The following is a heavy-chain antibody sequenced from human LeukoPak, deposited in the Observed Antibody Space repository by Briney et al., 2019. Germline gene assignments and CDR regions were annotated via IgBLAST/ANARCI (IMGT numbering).Heavy chain of an antibody. D-gene: IGHD4-17*01. CDR2: ISSSGNTI. J-gene: IGHJ2*01. V-gene: IGHV3-48*03. Sequence: GGSLRLSCAASGFIFSSYEMNWVRQAPGKGLEWVSYISSSGNTIYYADSVKGRFTISRDNAKNTLYLQMNSLRAEDTAVYYCATYGDSRRRDWYFDLWGRGTLVTVSP. CDR3: ATYGDSRRRDWYFDL. CDR1: GFIFSSYE.